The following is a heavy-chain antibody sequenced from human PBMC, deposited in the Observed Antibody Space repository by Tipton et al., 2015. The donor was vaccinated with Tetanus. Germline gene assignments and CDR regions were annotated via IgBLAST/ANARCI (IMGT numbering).Heavy chain of an antibody. CDR2: VRPGGSP. J-gene: IGHJ3*02. CDR1: GASFSGSY. CDR3: ARWGDASGSTNLYAFDI. V-gene: IGHV4-34*01. Sequence: LRLSCAVSGASFSGSYWSWVRQPPGKGLEWVGEVRPGGSPYYNPSLKSRATISVDTSKNQFSLKISSLTAADTAVYYCARWGDASGSTNLYAFDIWGQGTMVSVSS. D-gene: IGHD3-10*01.